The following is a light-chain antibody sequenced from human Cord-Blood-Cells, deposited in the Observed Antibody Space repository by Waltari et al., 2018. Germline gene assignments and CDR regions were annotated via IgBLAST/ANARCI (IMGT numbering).Light chain of an antibody. V-gene: IGKV4-1*01. CDR1: QSVLYSSNNKNY. J-gene: IGKJ1*01. CDR3: QQYYSTPWT. Sequence: TINCKSSQSVLYSSNNKNYLAWYQQKPGQPPKLLIYWASTRESGVPDRFSGSGSGTDFTLTISSLQAEDVAVYYCQQYYSTPWTFGQGTRVEIK. CDR2: WAS.